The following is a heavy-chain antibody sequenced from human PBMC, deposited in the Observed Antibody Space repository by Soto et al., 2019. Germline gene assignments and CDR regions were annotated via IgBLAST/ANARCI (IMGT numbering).Heavy chain of an antibody. Sequence: ASVKVSCKASGYTFTSYGISWVRQAPGQGLEWMGWISAYNGNTNYAQKLQGRVTMTTDTSTSTAYMELRSLRSDDTAVYYCARARGDCTNGVCHEQRAWFDPWGQGTLVTVSS. CDR1: GYTFTSYG. CDR2: ISAYNGNT. CDR3: ARARGDCTNGVCHEQRAWFDP. D-gene: IGHD2-8*01. V-gene: IGHV1-18*04. J-gene: IGHJ5*02.